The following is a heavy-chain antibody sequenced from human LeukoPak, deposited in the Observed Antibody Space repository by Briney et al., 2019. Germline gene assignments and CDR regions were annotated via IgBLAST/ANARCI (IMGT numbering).Heavy chain of an antibody. V-gene: IGHV3-30*03. CDR2: ISYDGSNE. Sequence: GGSLRLSCAASGFSFSSYGMHWVRQAPGKGLEWVAVISYDGSNEDYADSVKGRFTISRDNSKNTLYLQMNSLRPEDTALYYCTRGTIRGFAYYGMDVWGQGTTVTVSS. J-gene: IGHJ6*02. D-gene: IGHD3-10*01. CDR1: GFSFSSYG. CDR3: TRGTIRGFAYYGMDV.